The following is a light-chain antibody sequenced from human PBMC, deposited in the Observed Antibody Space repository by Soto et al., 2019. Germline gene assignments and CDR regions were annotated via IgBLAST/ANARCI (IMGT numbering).Light chain of an antibody. J-gene: IGKJ1*01. Sequence: FTKRPESPSASKEDRVLITPRASQGIGSALAWYQQKPGKAPKLLIYDAYSLESGVPSRFSVRRTGTEFTLSISGLRPDDVAPYFCQLFNTFSQPCGQGTKVDIK. CDR2: DAY. CDR1: QGIGSA. CDR3: QLFNTFSQP. V-gene: IGKV1-13*02.